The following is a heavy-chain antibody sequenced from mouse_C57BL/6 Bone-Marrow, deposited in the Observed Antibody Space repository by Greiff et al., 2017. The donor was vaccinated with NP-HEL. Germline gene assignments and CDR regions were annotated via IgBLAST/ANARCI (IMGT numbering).Heavy chain of an antibody. CDR1: GYTFTSYW. V-gene: IGHV1-55*01. CDR3: ARDSNSYYAMDY. D-gene: IGHD2-5*01. CDR2: IYPGSGST. J-gene: IGHJ4*01. Sequence: QVQLQQPGAELVKPGASVKMSCKASGYTFTSYWLTWVKQRPGQGLEWIGDIYPGSGSTNYNKKFKIKATRTVDTSSSTAYMKLSSLTSEDSAGYYCARDSNSYYAMDYWGQGTSVTVSS.